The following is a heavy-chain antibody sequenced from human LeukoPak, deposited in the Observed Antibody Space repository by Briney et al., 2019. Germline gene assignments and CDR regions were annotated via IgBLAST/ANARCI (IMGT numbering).Heavy chain of an antibody. CDR2: IKQDGSDK. CDR3: ARASAVAGTRDY. Sequence: TGGSLRLSCAASGFSFSTYWMSWVRQAPGKGLEWVANIKQDGSDKYYVDSVKGRFTISRDNAKNSLYQQMNSLRAEDSALYYCARASAVAGTRDYWGQGTLVTVSS. V-gene: IGHV3-7*01. CDR1: GFSFSTYW. D-gene: IGHD6-19*01. J-gene: IGHJ4*02.